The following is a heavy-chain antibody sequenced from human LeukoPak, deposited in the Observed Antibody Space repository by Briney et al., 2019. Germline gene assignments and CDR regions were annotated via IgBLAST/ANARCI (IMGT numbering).Heavy chain of an antibody. Sequence: SETLSLTCTVSGGSITSSSYYWGWIRQPPGKGLEWIGSIYYSGSTYYNPSLKSRITISVDTSKNQFSLKLSSVTAADTAVYYCARVQGSAVVPAAIRTGYFQHWGQGTLVTVSS. CDR1: GGSITSSSYY. V-gene: IGHV4-39*01. CDR3: ARVQGSAVVPAAIRTGYFQH. CDR2: IYYSGST. D-gene: IGHD2-2*02. J-gene: IGHJ1*01.